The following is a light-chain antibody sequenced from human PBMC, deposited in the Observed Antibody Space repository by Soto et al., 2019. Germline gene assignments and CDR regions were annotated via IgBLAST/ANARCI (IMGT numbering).Light chain of an antibody. J-gene: IGLJ2*01. CDR2: YDT. CDR3: QVWDSSSDHPV. CDR1: NIGSKS. V-gene: IGLV3-21*04. Sequence: SYELTQPPSVSVAPGKTAMITCGGNNIGSKSVHWYQQKPGQAPVLVIYYDTDRPSGIPERFSGSNSRNTATLTISTVEAGDEADYFCQVWDSSSDHPVFGGGTKLTVL.